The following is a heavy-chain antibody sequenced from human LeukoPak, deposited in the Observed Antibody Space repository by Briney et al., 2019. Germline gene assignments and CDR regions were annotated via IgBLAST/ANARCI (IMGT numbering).Heavy chain of an antibody. J-gene: IGHJ3*02. V-gene: IGHV3-74*01. D-gene: IGHD2-15*01. CDR3: ARDCCSGGSCSLGDAFDI. CDR2: INSDGSST. CDR1: GFTFSSYW. Sequence: GGSLRLSCAASGFTFSSYWMHWVRQAPGKGLVWVSRINSDGSSTSYADSVKGRFTISRDNAKNTLYLQMNSLRAEDTAVYYCARDCCSGGSCSLGDAFDIWGQGTMVTVSS.